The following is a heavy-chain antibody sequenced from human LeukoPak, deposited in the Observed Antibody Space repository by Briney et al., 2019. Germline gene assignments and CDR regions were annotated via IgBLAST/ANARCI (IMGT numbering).Heavy chain of an antibody. D-gene: IGHD6-6*01. CDR2: IYYSGST. Sequence: PSETLSLTCTVSGGSISSSSYYWGWIRQPPGKGLEWIGSIYYSGSTYYNPSLKSRVTISVDTSKNQFSLKLSSVTAADTAVYYCARYLGSSEFDYWGQGTLVTVSS. CDR1: GGSISSSSYY. J-gene: IGHJ4*02. CDR3: ARYLGSSEFDY. V-gene: IGHV4-39*07.